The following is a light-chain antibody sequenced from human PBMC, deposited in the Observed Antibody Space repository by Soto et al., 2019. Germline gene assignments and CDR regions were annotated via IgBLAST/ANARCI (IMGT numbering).Light chain of an antibody. Sequence: EIVLTQSPATLSLSPGDRATLSCRASKSVGSNLAWYQQKPGQAPRLLIYGASTRATGIPARFSGSGSGTEFTLTISSLQSEDFAVYYCQQYNNWPPSITFGQGTRLEIK. CDR1: KSVGSN. CDR3: QQYNNWPPSIT. V-gene: IGKV3-15*01. J-gene: IGKJ5*01. CDR2: GAS.